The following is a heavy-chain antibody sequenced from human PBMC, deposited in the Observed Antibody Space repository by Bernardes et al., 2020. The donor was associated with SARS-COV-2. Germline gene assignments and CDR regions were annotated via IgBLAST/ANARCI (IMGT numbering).Heavy chain of an antibody. D-gene: IGHD5-18*01. Sequence: GGSLRLSCAASGFSFSNYSMNWVRQAPGKGLEWVSYISSSSNYIYYADSVKGRFTISRDNAKNSLSLQMISLRGEDTAVYYCATYSSTFDAFDLWGQGTMVTVSS. CDR2: ISSSSNYI. CDR3: ATYSSTFDAFDL. J-gene: IGHJ3*01. V-gene: IGHV3-21*01. CDR1: GFSFSNYS.